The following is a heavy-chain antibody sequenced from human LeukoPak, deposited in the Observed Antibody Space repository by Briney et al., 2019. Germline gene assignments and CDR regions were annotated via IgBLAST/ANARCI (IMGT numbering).Heavy chain of an antibody. D-gene: IGHD6-13*01. CDR2: IYYSGST. CDR1: GGSISSYY. V-gene: IGHV4-4*07. CDR3: ARTGYSSSWTPGY. J-gene: IGHJ4*02. Sequence: SETLSLTCTVSGGSISSYYWSWIRQPAGKGLEWIGSIYYSGSTYYNPSLKSRVTISVDTSKNQFSLKLSSVTAADTAVYYCARTGYSSSWTPGYWGQGTLVTVSS.